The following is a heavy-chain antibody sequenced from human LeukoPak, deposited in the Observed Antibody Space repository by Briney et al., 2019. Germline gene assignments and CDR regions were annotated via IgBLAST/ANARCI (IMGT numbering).Heavy chain of an antibody. D-gene: IGHD3/OR15-3a*01. CDR2: ISGSGGST. CDR3: AKSRPIDLQPLRQGYYFDY. Sequence: GGSLRLSRAASGFTFSSYAMSWVRQAPGKGLEWVSAISGSGGSTYYADSVKGRFTISRDNSKNTLYLQMNSLRAEDTAVYYCAKSRPIDLQPLRQGYYFDYWGQGTLVTVSS. CDR1: GFTFSSYA. V-gene: IGHV3-23*01. J-gene: IGHJ4*02.